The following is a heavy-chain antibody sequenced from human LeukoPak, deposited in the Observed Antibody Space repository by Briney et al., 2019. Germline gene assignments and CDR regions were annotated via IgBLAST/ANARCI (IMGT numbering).Heavy chain of an antibody. CDR1: GFTFSDYY. J-gene: IGHJ2*01. V-gene: IGHV3-11*06. CDR3: PRDHYGSASYRRKWYFDL. CDR2: ISSSSSYT. D-gene: IGHD3-10*01. Sequence: PGGSLRLSCAASGFTFSDYYMRWIRHALVNGLQWVSYISSSSSYTNYADPVTRRSPTPTDTAKTSPHLPMNRLTAEHTAVYYRPRDHYGSASYRRKWYFDLWGSGTLVTVSS.